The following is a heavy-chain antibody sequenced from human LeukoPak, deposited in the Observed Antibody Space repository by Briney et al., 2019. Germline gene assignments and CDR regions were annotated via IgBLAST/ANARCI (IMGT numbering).Heavy chain of an antibody. CDR2: ITGDGTTT. Sequence: GGSLRLSCVVSGFTFSRNAITWVRQAPGKGLECVSSITGDGTTTTYADSGKGRFTVSRDNTRNTLYLQSNNLRAEDTAVYYCAKAYGTNGYYQLPIDFWGQGTLVTASS. J-gene: IGHJ4*02. CDR1: GFTFSRNA. D-gene: IGHD3-22*01. V-gene: IGHV3-23*01. CDR3: AKAYGTNGYYQLPIDF.